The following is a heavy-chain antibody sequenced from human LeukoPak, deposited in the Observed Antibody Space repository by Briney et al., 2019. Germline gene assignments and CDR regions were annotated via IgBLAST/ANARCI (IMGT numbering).Heavy chain of an antibody. CDR2: IYSGGST. D-gene: IGHD5-18*01. J-gene: IGHJ4*02. V-gene: IGHV3-53*01. CDR3: ARAAKRGYSYGSLVY. CDR1: GFTVSSNY. Sequence: GGSLRLSCAASGFTVSSNYMSWVRQAPGKGLEWVSVIYSGGSTYYADSVKGRFTISRDNSKNTLYLQMNSLRAEDTAVYYCARAAKRGYSYGSLVYWGQGTLVTVSS.